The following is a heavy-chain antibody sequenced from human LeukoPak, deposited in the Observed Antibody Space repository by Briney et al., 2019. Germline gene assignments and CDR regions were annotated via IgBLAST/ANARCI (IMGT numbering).Heavy chain of an antibody. D-gene: IGHD1-26*01. CDR1: GFTFRSYW. Sequence: GGSLRLSCVASGFTFRSYWMTWGRQAPGKGLEWVANIKADGSEKYYVDSVKGRFTISRDDAKRTVDLQMDNLRAEDTAIYYCAYRNNFEYWGQGALVTVSS. CDR3: AYRNNFEY. V-gene: IGHV3-7*05. CDR2: IKADGSEK. J-gene: IGHJ4*02.